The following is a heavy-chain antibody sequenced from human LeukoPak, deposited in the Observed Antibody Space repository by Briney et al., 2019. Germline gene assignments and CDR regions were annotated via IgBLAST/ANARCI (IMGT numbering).Heavy chain of an antibody. CDR2: IYHSGTT. V-gene: IGHV4-28*01. CDR3: ARQDYDGAFVPYYFDY. J-gene: IGHJ4*02. Sequence: SETLSLTCAVSGYSITSSSWWGWIRQPPGKGLEWIGYIYHSGTTYYNPSLQSRVTMSVDTSKNQFSLKLSSVTAVDTAVYYCARQDYDGAFVPYYFDYWGQGTLVTVSS. CDR1: GYSITSSSW. D-gene: IGHD3-22*01.